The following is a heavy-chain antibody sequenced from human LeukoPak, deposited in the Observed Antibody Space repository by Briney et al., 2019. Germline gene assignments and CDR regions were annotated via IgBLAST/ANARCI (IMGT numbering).Heavy chain of an antibody. Sequence: PGGSLRLSCAASGFPFSTYSMTWVRQAPGKGLEWLSYIKYSSSPIFYAESVKGRFTISRDNAKNSLFLQVNSLRDEDTAVYYCARDPGHSGWYGDYWGQGTLVTVSS. J-gene: IGHJ4*02. CDR1: GFPFSTYS. CDR2: IKYSSSPI. D-gene: IGHD6-19*01. V-gene: IGHV3-48*02. CDR3: ARDPGHSGWYGDY.